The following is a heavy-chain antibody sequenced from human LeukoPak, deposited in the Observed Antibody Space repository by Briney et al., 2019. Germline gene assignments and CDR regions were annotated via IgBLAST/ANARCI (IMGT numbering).Heavy chain of an antibody. CDR3: ARDRLSDYSNSLYNWFDP. CDR2: IYTSGST. J-gene: IGHJ5*02. CDR1: GGSISSYY. V-gene: IGHV4-4*07. Sequence: PSETLSLTCTVSGGSISSYYWSWIRQPAGKGLEWIGRIYTSGSTNYNPSLKSRVTMSVDTSKNQFSLKLSSVTAADTAVYYCARDRLSDYSNSLYNWFDPWGQGTLATVSS. D-gene: IGHD4-11*01.